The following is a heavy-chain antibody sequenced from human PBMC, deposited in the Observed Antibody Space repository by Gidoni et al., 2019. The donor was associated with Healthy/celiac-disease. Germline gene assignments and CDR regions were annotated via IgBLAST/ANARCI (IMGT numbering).Heavy chain of an antibody. J-gene: IGHJ4*02. D-gene: IGHD6-19*01. CDR1: GGSFRVYY. V-gene: IGHV4-34*01. CDR3: ARGYSSGWFVGGFDY. Sequence: QVQLQQWGAGLLKPSETLSLTCAVYGGSFRVYYWSWIRQPPGKGLEWIGEINHSGSTNYNPSLKSRVTISVDTSKNQFSLKLSSVTAADTAVYYCARGYSSGWFVGGFDYWGQGTLVTVSS. CDR2: INHSGST.